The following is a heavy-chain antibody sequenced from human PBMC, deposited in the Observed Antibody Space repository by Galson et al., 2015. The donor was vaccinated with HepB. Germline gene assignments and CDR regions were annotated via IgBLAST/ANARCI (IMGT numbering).Heavy chain of an antibody. Sequence: QSGAEVKRPGESLKISCKGSGYSFTSYWIGWVRQMPGKGLEWMGITYPGDSDTRYSPSFQGQVIISVDKSINTAYLQWSSLKASDSAIYYCARLLGAAAANNIDYWGQGTLVTVSS. J-gene: IGHJ4*02. CDR2: TYPGDSDT. CDR3: ARLLGAAAANNIDY. V-gene: IGHV5-51*01. CDR1: GYSFTSYW. D-gene: IGHD6-13*01.